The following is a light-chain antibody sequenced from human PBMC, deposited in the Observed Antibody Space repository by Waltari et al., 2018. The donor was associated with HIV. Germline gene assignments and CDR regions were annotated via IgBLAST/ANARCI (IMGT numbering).Light chain of an antibody. J-gene: IGLJ3*02. CDR3: AVWDDSLSGQV. CDR1: NSNIGRYT. Sequence: QSVLIQSASTSGTPGQRVTISCSGSNSNIGRYTVYGYHHFPGTAPTLLIYGNTQRPSGVPDRFSGSKSGTSASLAISGLRSEDEGDYYCAVWDDSLSGQVFGGGTKVTVL. CDR2: GNT. V-gene: IGLV1-47*01.